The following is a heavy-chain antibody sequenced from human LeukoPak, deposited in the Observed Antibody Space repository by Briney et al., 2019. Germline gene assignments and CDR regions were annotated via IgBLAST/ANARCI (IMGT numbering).Heavy chain of an antibody. J-gene: IGHJ5*02. CDR3: ARVPYSGSYQPFDP. D-gene: IGHD1-26*01. V-gene: IGHV3-30*02. CDR2: IRYDGSNK. CDR1: GFTFSSYG. Sequence: PGGSLRLSCAASGFTFSSYGMHWVRQAPGKGLEWVAFIRYDGSNKYYADSVKGRFTISRDNSKNTLYLQMNSLRAEDTAVYYCARVPYSGSYQPFDPWGQGTLVTASS.